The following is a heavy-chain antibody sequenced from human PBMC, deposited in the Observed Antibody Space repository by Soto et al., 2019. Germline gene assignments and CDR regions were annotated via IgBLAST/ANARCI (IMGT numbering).Heavy chain of an antibody. D-gene: IGHD3-22*01. CDR3: ARGVYYDPHRGYYYGMDV. V-gene: IGHV1-69*01. CDR1: GGTFSSYA. CDR2: IIPIFGTA. J-gene: IGHJ6*02. Sequence: QVQLVQSGAEVKKPGSSVKVSCKASGGTFSSYAISWVRQAPGQGLEWMGGIIPIFGTANYAQKFQGRVTITADESTSTAYMELSSLRSEDTAVYYCARGVYYDPHRGYYYGMDVWGQGTTVTVSS.